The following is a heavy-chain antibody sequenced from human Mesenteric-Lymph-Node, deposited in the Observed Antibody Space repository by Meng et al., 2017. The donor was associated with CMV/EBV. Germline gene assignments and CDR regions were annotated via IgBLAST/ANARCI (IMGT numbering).Heavy chain of an antibody. Sequence: SETLSLTCTVSDGSVSSGSYYWSWIRQPPGKGLEWIGYIYYSGSTNYNPSLKSRVTISVDTSKNQFSLKLSSVTAADTAVYYCASSMRRWLQFDAFDIWGQGTMVTVSS. CDR2: IYYSGST. CDR3: ASSMRRWLQFDAFDI. D-gene: IGHD5-24*01. V-gene: IGHV4-61*01. J-gene: IGHJ3*02. CDR1: DGSVSSGSYY.